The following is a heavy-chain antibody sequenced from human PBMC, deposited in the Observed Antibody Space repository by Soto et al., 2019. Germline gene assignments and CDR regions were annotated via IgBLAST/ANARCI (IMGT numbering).Heavy chain of an antibody. V-gene: IGHV3-49*03. D-gene: IGHD4-17*01. CDR3: TGNDDYGTGASWFDP. CDR2: IRSKAYGGTT. CDR1: GGKCVDYA. Sequence: SLSYSWRASGGKCVDYARNWFRQDPGKWLEWVGFIRSKAYGGTTEYAASVKGRFTISRDDSKSIAYLQMNSLKTEDTAVYYCTGNDDYGTGASWFDPWGQGTLVTVSS. J-gene: IGHJ5*02.